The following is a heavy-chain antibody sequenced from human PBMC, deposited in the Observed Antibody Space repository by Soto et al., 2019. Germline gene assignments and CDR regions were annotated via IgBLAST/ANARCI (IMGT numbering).Heavy chain of an antibody. CDR1: VFTVSSNY. CDR3: ARGERKYYFDY. V-gene: IGHV3-53*01. D-gene: IGHD1-26*01. J-gene: IGHJ4*02. CDR2: ISSSGST. Sequence: EVQLVESGGGLIQPGGSLRLSCAVSVFTVSSNYMSWVRQAPGKGLEWVSLISSSGSTYYVDSVKGRFTISRDNSKNTLYLQMNSLRADDTAVYYCARGERKYYFDYWGQGTLVTVSS.